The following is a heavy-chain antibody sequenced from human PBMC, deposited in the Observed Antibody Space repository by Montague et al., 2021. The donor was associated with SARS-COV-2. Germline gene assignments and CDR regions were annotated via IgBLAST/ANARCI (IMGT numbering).Heavy chain of an antibody. J-gene: IGHJ4*02. CDR3: ARGYARPSAAGRISHFDV. D-gene: IGHD6-13*01. Sequence: SETLSLTCTISGASVNTPTFYWGWLRQPPGGGLQWVGSVSYSGSTYYNPSLRSRITISLDTSRNQFSLKLTSVTTSDTSFYYCARGYARPSAAGRISHFDVWGQKSLVTVSS. CDR1: GASVNTPTFY. V-gene: IGHV4-39*02. CDR2: VSYSGST.